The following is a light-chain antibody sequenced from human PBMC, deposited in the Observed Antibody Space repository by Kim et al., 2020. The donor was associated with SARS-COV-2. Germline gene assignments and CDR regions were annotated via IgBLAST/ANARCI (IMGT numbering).Light chain of an antibody. CDR1: QSISSW. J-gene: IGKJ2*01. Sequence: AAVGDRVTITCRASQSISSWLAWYQQKPGKATKLLIYDASSLESGVPSRFSGSGSVTEFTLTISSLQPDDFATYYCQQYNSYPYTFGQGTKLEI. CDR3: QQYNSYPYT. V-gene: IGKV1-5*01. CDR2: DAS.